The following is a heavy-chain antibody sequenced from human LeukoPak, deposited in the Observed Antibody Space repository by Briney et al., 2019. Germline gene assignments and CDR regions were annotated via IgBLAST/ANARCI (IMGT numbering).Heavy chain of an antibody. CDR3: ASSRPHFDWLLGMGVQHLDYYYYYGMDV. V-gene: IGHV1-46*01. D-gene: IGHD3-9*01. CDR2: IHPSDGDT. CDR1: GYTFTNYY. Sequence: GASVKVSCKASGYTFTNYYMHWVRQAPGQGLEWMGLIHPSDGDTKYAQEFQDRVTMTRDTSTSTVYMELSSLRSEDTAVYYCASSRPHFDWLLGMGVQHLDYYYYYGMDVWGQGTTVTVSS. J-gene: IGHJ6*02.